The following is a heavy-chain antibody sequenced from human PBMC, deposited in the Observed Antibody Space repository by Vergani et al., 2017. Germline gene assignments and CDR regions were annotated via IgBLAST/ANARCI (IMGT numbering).Heavy chain of an antibody. CDR1: GGTFSSYA. CDR3: ASAXIAVAGNTGDAFDI. CDR2: IIPIFGTA. Sequence: QVQLVQSGAEVKKPGSSVKVSCKASGGTFSSYAISWVRQAPGQGLEWMGRIIPIFGTANYAQKFQGRVTITADESTSTAYMELSSLRSEDRAVYYCASAXIAVAGNTGDAFDIWGQGTMVTVSS. D-gene: IGHD6-19*01. J-gene: IGHJ3*02. V-gene: IGHV1-69*13.